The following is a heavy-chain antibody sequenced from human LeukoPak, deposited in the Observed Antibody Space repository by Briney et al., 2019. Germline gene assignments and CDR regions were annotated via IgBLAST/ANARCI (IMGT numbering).Heavy chain of an antibody. CDR2: INPNSGGT. CDR1: GYTFTGYY. CDR3: ARDYYGSSFPIDP. D-gene: IGHD3-10*01. J-gene: IGHJ5*02. Sequence: VASVKVSCKASGYTFTGYYMHWVRQAPGQGLEWMGWINPNSGGTNYAQKFQGRVTMTRDTSISTAYMELSRLRSDDTAVYYCARDYYGSSFPIDPWGRGTLVTVSS. V-gene: IGHV1-2*02.